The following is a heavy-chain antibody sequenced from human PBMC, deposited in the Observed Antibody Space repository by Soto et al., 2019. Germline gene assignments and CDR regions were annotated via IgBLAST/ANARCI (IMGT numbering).Heavy chain of an antibody. CDR3: ARRLGAYSSGWYGGDDWFDP. J-gene: IGHJ5*02. D-gene: IGHD6-19*01. CDR1: GGTFSSYA. V-gene: IGHV1-69*12. CDR2: IIPIFGTA. Sequence: QVQLVQSGAEVKKPGSSVKVSCKASGGTFSSYAISWVRQAPGQGLEWMGGIIPIFGTANYAQKFQGRVTITADESTSGADMELSSLRSEDTAVYYCARRLGAYSSGWYGGDDWFDPWGQGTLVTVSS.